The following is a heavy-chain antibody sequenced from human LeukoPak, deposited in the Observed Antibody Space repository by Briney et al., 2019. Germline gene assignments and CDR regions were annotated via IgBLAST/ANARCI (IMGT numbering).Heavy chain of an antibody. V-gene: IGHV4-59*01. CDR3: ARARDYYDSSGYIPDAFDI. CDR1: GGSISSYY. D-gene: IGHD3-22*01. CDR2: IYYSGST. J-gene: IGHJ3*02. Sequence: PSETLSLPCTVSGGSISSYYWSWIRQPPGKGLEWIGYIYYSGSTTYNPSLKSRVTISVDTSKHQFSRKLSSVTASDTAVYYCARARDYYDSSGYIPDAFDIWGQGTMVTVSS.